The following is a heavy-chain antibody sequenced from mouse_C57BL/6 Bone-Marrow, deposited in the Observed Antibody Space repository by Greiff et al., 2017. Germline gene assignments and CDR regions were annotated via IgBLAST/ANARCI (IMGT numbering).Heavy chain of an antibody. J-gene: IGHJ2*01. CDR3: ARIYDGYQYYFDY. D-gene: IGHD2-3*01. CDR1: GYTFTSYW. V-gene: IGHV1-50*01. CDR2: IDPSDSYT. Sequence: VQLQQPGAELVKPGASVKLSCKASGYTFTSYWMRWVKQRPGQGLEWIGEIDPSDSYTNYNQKFKGKATLTVDTSSSTAYMQLSSLTSEDSAVYYCARIYDGYQYYFDYWGQGTTLTVSS.